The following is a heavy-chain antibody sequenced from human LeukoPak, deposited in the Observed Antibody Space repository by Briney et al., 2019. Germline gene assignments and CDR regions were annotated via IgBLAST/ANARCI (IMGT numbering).Heavy chain of an antibody. CDR2: IIPIFGTA. CDR3: ARGSYSYGYAFDY. CDR1: GGTFSSYA. D-gene: IGHD5-18*01. Sequence: SVKVSCKASGGTFSSYAISWVRQAPGQGLEWMGGIIPIFGTANYAQKFQGRVTITADESTSTAYMELSSLRSEDTAVYYCARGSYSYGYAFDYWGQGTLVTVSS. J-gene: IGHJ4*02. V-gene: IGHV1-69*13.